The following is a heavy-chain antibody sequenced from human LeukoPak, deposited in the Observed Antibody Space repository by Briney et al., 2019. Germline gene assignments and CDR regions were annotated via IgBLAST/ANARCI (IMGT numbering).Heavy chain of an antibody. CDR1: GCSISSYY. CDR2: YHTSGST. Sequence: SETLSLTCTVSGCSISSYYWSWIRQPAGKGLEWIGRYHTSGSTNYNPSLKSRVTISVDTSKNQFSLKLSSVTAADTAVYYCARESRFLSFDYWGQGTLVTVSS. D-gene: IGHD2-21*01. CDR3: ARESRFLSFDY. V-gene: IGHV4-4*07. J-gene: IGHJ4*02.